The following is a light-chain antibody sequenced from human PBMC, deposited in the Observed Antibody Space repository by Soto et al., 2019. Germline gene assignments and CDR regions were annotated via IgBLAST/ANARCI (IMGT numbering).Light chain of an antibody. CDR3: LQDYDFPFT. CDR1: QGIRND. J-gene: IGKJ4*01. Sequence: AIQMTQSPSSLSASVGDRVTITFRASQGIRNDLGWYQQKPGKAPNLLIYAVSHLQSGVPSRFSGSGSGTDFTLTISSLQPEDFATYYCLQDYDFPFTFGGGTKVDIK. V-gene: IGKV1-6*01. CDR2: AVS.